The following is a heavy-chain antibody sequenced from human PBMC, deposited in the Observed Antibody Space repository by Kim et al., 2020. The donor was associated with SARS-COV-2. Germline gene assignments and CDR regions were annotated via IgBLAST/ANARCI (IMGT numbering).Heavy chain of an antibody. V-gene: IGHV3-30*18. CDR3: AKDIYSSSWYYYYYYGMDV. CDR1: GFTFSSYG. Sequence: GGSLRLSCAASGFTFSSYGMHWVRQAPGKGLEWVAVISYDGSNKYYADPVKGRFTISRDNSKNTLYLQMNSLRAEDTAVYYCAKDIYSSSWYYYYYYGMDVWGQGTTVTVSS. D-gene: IGHD6-13*01. J-gene: IGHJ6*02. CDR2: ISYDGSNK.